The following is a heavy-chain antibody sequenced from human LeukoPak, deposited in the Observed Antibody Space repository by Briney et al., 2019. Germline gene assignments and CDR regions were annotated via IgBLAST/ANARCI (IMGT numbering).Heavy chain of an antibody. CDR2: TWFDGSVK. D-gene: IGHD3-22*01. V-gene: IGHV3-33*08. Sequence: PGGSLRLSCAASGFTFNTHGMHWVRQAPGKGLEWVAATWFDGSVKHYSDSLKGRFTISRENSKNTLWLQMNSLRAEDTAVYYCARGGMYDSYYFFYMDVWGKGTTVTVSS. J-gene: IGHJ6*03. CDR1: GFTFNTHG. CDR3: ARGGMYDSYYFFYMDV.